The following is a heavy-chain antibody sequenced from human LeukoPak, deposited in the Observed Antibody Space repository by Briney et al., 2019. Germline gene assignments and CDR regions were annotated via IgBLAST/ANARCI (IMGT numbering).Heavy chain of an antibody. CDR1: GYTSRSCR. CDR3: ATEGPLKGCYYYMDV. CDR2: IKQDGSEK. Sequence: PGGSLRLSCAASGYTSRSCRMRWRRQAPGKGLEWVANIKQDGSEKYYVDSVKGRFTISRDNAKNSLYLQMNGLRAEDTAVYYCATEGPLKGCYYYMDVWGKGTTVTVSS. D-gene: IGHD3-16*01. V-gene: IGHV3-7*01. J-gene: IGHJ6*03.